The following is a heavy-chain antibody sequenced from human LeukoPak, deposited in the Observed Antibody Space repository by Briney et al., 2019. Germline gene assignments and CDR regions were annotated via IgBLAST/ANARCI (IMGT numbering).Heavy chain of an antibody. CDR3: AKDRLLNCRGDCYIFDY. CDR1: GFTFSSYS. J-gene: IGHJ4*02. V-gene: IGHV3-21*04. D-gene: IGHD2-21*02. Sequence: PGGSLRLSCAASGFTFSSYSMSWVRQAPGKGLEWVSSISSRSSYIYNADSVKGRFTISRDNAKNSLYLQVNGLRTEDTAVYYCAKDRLLNCRGDCYIFDYWGQGTVVTVSS. CDR2: ISSRSSYI.